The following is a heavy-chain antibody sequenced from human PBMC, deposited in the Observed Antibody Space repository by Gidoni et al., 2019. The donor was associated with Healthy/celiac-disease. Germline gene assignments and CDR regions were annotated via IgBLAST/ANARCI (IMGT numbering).Heavy chain of an antibody. J-gene: IGHJ4*02. CDR2: TYFRSKWYN. Sequence: QVQMQQSGPGLVKPSQTLSLTCAISGDSVSSNSVAWNWIRQSPSRGLEWLGRTYFRSKWYNDYALSVKGRITINADTSKNQFHLHLDSVTPEDTAVYYCTRSGNYCFDSWGQGTLVTVSS. CDR1: GDSVSSNSVA. D-gene: IGHD1-1*01. V-gene: IGHV6-1*01. CDR3: TRSGNYCFDS.